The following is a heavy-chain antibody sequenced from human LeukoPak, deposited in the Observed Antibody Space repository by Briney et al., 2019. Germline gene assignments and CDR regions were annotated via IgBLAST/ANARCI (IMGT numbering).Heavy chain of an antibody. CDR3: ARHSRRSSSPSHPDY. J-gene: IGHJ4*02. Sequence: SETLSLTCTVSGGSISSYYWSWIRQPPGKGLEWIGYIYYSGSTNYNPSLKSRVTISVDTSKNQFSLKLSSVTAADTAVYYCARHSRRSSSPSHPDYWGQGTLVTVSS. CDR2: IYYSGST. CDR1: GGSISSYY. D-gene: IGHD6-13*01. V-gene: IGHV4-59*08.